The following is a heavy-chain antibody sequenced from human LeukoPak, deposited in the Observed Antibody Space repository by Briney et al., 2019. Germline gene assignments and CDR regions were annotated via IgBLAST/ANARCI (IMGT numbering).Heavy chain of an antibody. CDR2: ISAYNGNT. CDR3: ARVGGYSGYEDYYYYGMDV. V-gene: IGHV1-18*04. CDR1: GYTFTSYG. J-gene: IGHJ6*04. D-gene: IGHD5-12*01. Sequence: ASVKVSCKASGYTFTSYGISWVRQAPGQGLEWMGWISAYNGNTNYAQKLQGRVTMATDTSTSTAYMELRSLRSDDTAVYYCARVGGYSGYEDYYYYGMDVWGKGTTVTVSS.